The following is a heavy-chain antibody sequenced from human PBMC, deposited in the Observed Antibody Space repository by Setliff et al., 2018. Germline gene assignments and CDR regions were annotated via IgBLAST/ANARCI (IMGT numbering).Heavy chain of an antibody. V-gene: IGHV1-69*10. CDR2: IIPILGIA. J-gene: IGHJ4*02. D-gene: IGHD6-19*01. CDR1: GGTFSSYA. Sequence: SVKVSCKASGGTFSSYAISWVRQAPGQGLEWMGGIIPILGIANYAQKFQGRVTITADESTSTAYMELSSLRSEDTAVYYCASDRLQTRSAVAGTIGDYWGQGTQVTVSS. CDR3: ASDRLQTRSAVAGTIGDY.